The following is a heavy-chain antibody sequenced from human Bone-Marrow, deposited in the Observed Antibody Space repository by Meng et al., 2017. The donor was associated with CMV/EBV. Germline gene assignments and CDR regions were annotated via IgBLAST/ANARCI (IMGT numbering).Heavy chain of an antibody. D-gene: IGHD3-3*01. J-gene: IGHJ6*02. Sequence: SVKVSCKASGGTFSSYAISWVRQAPGQGLEWMGGIIPIFGTANYAQKFQGRVTITTDESTSTAYKVLSSLGSEDTAVYYCARAKLRFFEWLLLSRYGMDVWGQGTTVTVSS. V-gene: IGHV1-69*05. CDR1: GGTFSSYA. CDR2: IIPIFGTA. CDR3: ARAKLRFFEWLLLSRYGMDV.